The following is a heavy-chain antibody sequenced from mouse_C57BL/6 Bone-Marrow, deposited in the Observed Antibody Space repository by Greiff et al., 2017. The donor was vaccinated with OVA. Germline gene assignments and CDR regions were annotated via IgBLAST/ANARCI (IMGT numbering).Heavy chain of an antibody. CDR3: ARERYDYDEDY. D-gene: IGHD2-4*01. V-gene: IGHV1-20*01. Sequence: EVQLQESGPELVKPGDSVKISCKASGYSFTGYFMNWVMQSHGKSLEWIGRINPYNGDTLYNQKFKGKATLTVDKSSSTAHMELRSLTSEDSAVYYCARERYDYDEDYWGQGTTLTVSS. CDR1: GYSFTGYF. J-gene: IGHJ2*01. CDR2: INPYNGDT.